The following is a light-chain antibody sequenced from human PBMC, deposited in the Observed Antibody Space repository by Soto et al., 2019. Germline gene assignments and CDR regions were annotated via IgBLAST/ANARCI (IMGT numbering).Light chain of an antibody. Sequence: QVTQSASAVSSKAGDRVIITCRASQSIRKYLNWYQHRPGKVPKLLIYAASSLQSGVPSRFSGSGSGTEFTLTITSLQPEDFATYYCQQGAESPPWTFGQGTKV. CDR2: AAS. J-gene: IGKJ1*01. CDR1: QSIRKY. CDR3: QQGAESPPWT. V-gene: IGKV1-39*01.